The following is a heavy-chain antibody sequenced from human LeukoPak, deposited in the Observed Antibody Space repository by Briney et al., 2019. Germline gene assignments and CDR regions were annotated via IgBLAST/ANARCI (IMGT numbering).Heavy chain of an antibody. CDR3: AREVPRYSWSSYDY. J-gene: IGHJ4*02. Sequence: PSETLSLTCTVSGGSISSSSYYWGWIRQPPGKGLEWIGSIYYSGSTYYNPSLKSRVTISMDTSKNQFSLRLSSVTAADTAVYYCAREVPRYSWSSYDYWGQGTLVTVSS. CDR2: IYYSGST. V-gene: IGHV4-39*07. CDR1: GGSISSSSYY. D-gene: IGHD1-20*01.